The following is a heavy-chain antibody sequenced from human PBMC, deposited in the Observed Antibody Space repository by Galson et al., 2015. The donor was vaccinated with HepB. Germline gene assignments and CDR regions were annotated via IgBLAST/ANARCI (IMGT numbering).Heavy chain of an antibody. Sequence: SLRLSCAGSGFTFDDYAMYWVRQVPGKGLEWVSSISWNGVDEAYGDAVKGRFTISRDNPRNSLYLQMNSLTVEVTAFYFCARSTRPSQDHYYYFYGLDVWGQGTTVSVSS. CDR1: GFTFDDYA. D-gene: IGHD5/OR15-5a*01. J-gene: IGHJ6*02. CDR2: ISWNGVDE. CDR3: ARSTRPSQDHYYYFYGLDV. V-gene: IGHV3-9*01.